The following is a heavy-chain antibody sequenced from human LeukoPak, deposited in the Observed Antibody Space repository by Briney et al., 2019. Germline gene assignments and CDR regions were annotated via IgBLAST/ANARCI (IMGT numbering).Heavy chain of an antibody. V-gene: IGHV4-34*01. CDR1: GGSFSGYY. J-gene: IGHJ2*01. CDR2: INHSGST. D-gene: IGHD3-10*01. CDR3: ARDVNYYYGSGSSYFDL. Sequence: SETLSLTCAVYGGSFSGYYWSWIRQPPGKGLEWIGEINHSGSTNYNPSLKSRVTISVDTSKNQFSLKLSSVTAADTAVYYCARDVNYYYGSGSSYFDLWGRGTLVTVSS.